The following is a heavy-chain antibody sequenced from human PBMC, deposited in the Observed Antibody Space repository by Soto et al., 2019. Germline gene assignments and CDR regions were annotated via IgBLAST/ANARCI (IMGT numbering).Heavy chain of an antibody. V-gene: IGHV4-39*01. CDR1: GGSISNSNYY. CDR3: ARNILTAYYTVDP. D-gene: IGHD3-9*01. J-gene: IGHJ5*02. Sequence: KPSETLSLTCTVSGGSISNSNYYWGWIRQPPGKGLEWIGNIYYSGNTYYNPSLKSRVTISIDTSKNQFSLKLSSVTAADTAVYYCARNILTAYYTVDPWGQGTLVTVSS. CDR2: IYYSGNT.